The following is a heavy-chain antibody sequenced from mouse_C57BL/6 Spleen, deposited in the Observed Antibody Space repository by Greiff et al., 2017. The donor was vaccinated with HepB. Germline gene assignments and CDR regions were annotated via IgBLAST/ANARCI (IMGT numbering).Heavy chain of an antibody. CDR2: ISYRGST. CDR3: ARTARIKY. D-gene: IGHD1-2*01. J-gene: IGHJ2*01. Sequence: EVKLVESGPGLVKPSQSLSLTCTVTGYSITSGYGWNWIRQFPGNKLEWMGYISYRGSTNYNPSLNSRISITRDTSKNQFFLQLNSVTTEDTATYYCARTARIKYWGQGTTLTVSS. V-gene: IGHV3-2*02. CDR1: GYSITSGYG.